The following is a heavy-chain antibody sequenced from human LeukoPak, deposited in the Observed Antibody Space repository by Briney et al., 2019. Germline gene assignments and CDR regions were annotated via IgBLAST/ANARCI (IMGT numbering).Heavy chain of an antibody. CDR2: ISYDGSNK. V-gene: IGHV3-30-3*01. D-gene: IGHD6-13*01. J-gene: IGHJ4*02. Sequence: GGSLRLSCAASGFTFTTYAMSWVRQAPGKGLEWVAVISYDGSNKYYADSVKGRFTISRDNSKNTLYLQMNSLRAEDTALYYCARGTLKAAATDFDYWGQGTLVTVSS. CDR1: GFTFTTYA. CDR3: ARGTLKAAATDFDY.